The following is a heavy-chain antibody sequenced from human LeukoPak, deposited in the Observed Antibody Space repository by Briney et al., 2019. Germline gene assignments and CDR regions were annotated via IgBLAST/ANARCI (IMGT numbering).Heavy chain of an antibody. J-gene: IGHJ5*02. V-gene: IGHV3-53*01. CDR2: IYSGGST. Sequence: GGSLRLSCAASGFTVSSNYMSWVRQAPGKGLEWVSVIYSGGSTYYADSVKGRFTISRDNSKNTLYLQMNSLRAEDTAVYYRARETGQNNWFDPWGQGTLVTVSS. CDR1: GFTVSSNY. CDR3: ARETGQNNWFDP.